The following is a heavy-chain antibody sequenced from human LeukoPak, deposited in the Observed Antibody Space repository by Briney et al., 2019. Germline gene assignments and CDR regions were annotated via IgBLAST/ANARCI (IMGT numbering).Heavy chain of an antibody. CDR1: GFTFNAFG. D-gene: IGHD1-26*01. CDR2: IRQDGSEK. J-gene: IGHJ4*02. V-gene: IGHV3-7*01. Sequence: GGSLRLSCAASGFTFNAFGMNWVRQAPGKGLEWVANIRQDGSEKYYVDSVKGRFTISRDNAKNSLYLQMNSLRAEDTAVYYCARAVGLGFDYWGQGTLVTVSS. CDR3: ARAVGLGFDY.